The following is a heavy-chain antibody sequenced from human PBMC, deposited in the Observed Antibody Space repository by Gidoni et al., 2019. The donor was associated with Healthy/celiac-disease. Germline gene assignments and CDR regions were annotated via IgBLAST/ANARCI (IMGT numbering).Heavy chain of an antibody. Sequence: QVQLVESGGGVVQPGRSLRLSCAASGFTFRSYGMPWVPQAPGKGLEWVAVIWYDGSNKYYADSVKGRFTISRDNSKNTLYLQMNSLRAEDTAVYYCARGILCTSCYAVGYYYYYYGMDVWGQGTTVTVSS. CDR1: GFTFRSYG. CDR2: IWYDGSNK. J-gene: IGHJ6*02. V-gene: IGHV3-33*01. D-gene: IGHD2-2*01. CDR3: ARGILCTSCYAVGYYYYYYGMDV.